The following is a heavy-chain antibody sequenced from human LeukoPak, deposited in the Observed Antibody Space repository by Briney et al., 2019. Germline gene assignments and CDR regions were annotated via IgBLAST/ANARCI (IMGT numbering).Heavy chain of an antibody. V-gene: IGHV3-21*01. Sequence: GGSLRLSCAASGFTFSSYSMNWVRRAPGKGLEWVSPISSSSSYIYYADSVKGRFTISRDNAKNSLYLQMNSLRAEDTTVYYCARGITGTTGIDYWGQGTLVTVSS. CDR2: ISSSSSYI. CDR1: GFTFSSYS. CDR3: ARGITGTTGIDY. D-gene: IGHD1-7*01. J-gene: IGHJ4*02.